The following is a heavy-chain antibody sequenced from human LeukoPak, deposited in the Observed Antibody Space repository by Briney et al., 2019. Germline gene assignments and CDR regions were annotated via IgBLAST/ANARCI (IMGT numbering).Heavy chain of an antibody. V-gene: IGHV3-64*01. J-gene: IGHJ4*02. CDR1: GFTFGSYA. CDR3: ARAKLGVVAAAFDY. D-gene: IGHD6-13*01. Sequence: GGSLRLSCAASGFTFGSYAMHWVRQAPGKGLEYVSAISSNGGSTYYANSVKGRFTISRDNSKNTLYLQMGSLRAEDMAVYYCARAKLGVVAAAFDYWGQGTLVTVSS. CDR2: ISSNGGST.